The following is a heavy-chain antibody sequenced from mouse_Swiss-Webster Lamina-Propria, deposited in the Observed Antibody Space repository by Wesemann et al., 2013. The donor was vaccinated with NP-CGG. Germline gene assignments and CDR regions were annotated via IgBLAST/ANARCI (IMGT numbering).Heavy chain of an antibody. CDR2: ISYSGST. Sequence: EYAGYISYSGSTYYNPSLKSRISITRDTSKNQYYLQLNSVTTEDTATYYCARYGYDAYYYAMDYWGQGTSVTVSS. V-gene: IGHV3-8*02. CDR3: ARYGYDAYYYAMDY. J-gene: IGHJ4*01. D-gene: IGHD2-2*01.